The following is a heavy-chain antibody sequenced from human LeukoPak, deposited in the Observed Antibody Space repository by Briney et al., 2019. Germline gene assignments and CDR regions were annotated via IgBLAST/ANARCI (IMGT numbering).Heavy chain of an antibody. CDR3: ARDELSGYSSGWYWFDP. Sequence: SETLSLTCAVSGGSISSSNWWSWVRQPPGKGLEWIGEIYHSGSTNYNPSLKSRVTISVDKSKNQFSLKLSSVTAADTAVYYCARDELSGYSSGWYWFDPWGQGTLVTVSS. CDR2: IYHSGST. CDR1: GGSISSSNW. J-gene: IGHJ5*02. D-gene: IGHD6-19*01. V-gene: IGHV4-4*02.